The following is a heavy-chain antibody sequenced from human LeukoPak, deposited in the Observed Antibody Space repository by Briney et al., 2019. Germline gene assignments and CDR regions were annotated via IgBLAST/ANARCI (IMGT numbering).Heavy chain of an antibody. CDR3: ARELIVVVPAAREVVWFDP. J-gene: IGHJ5*02. CDR1: GFTFSSYA. V-gene: IGHV3-30-3*01. CDR2: ISYDGSNK. D-gene: IGHD2-2*01. Sequence: PGGSLRLSCAASGFTFSSYAMHWVRQAPGKGLEWVAVISYDGSNKYYADSVKGRFTISRDNSKNTLYLQMNSLRAEDTAVYYCARELIVVVPAAREVVWFDPWGQGTLVTVSS.